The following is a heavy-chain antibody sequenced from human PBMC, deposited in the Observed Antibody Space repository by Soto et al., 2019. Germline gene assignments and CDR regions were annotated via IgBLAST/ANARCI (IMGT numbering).Heavy chain of an antibody. J-gene: IGHJ5*02. CDR1: GFTFSSYS. CDR3: ARDGSGNLYLNWFDP. CDR2: ISSHSSTL. Sequence: PVGSLRLSCAGSGFTFSSYSMNWVRQAPGKGLEWVSYISSHSSTLYYADSVKGRFTISRDNAENSLYLQMNSLREEDTAVYYCARDGSGNLYLNWFDPWGQGTMVTVS. D-gene: IGHD6-25*01. V-gene: IGHV3-48*02.